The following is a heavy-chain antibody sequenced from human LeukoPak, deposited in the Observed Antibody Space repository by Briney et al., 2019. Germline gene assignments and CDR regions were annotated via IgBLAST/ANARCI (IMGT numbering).Heavy chain of an antibody. CDR2: IKQDGSEK. Sequence: GGSLRLSCAASGFTVSSYWMSWGRQAPGKGREWVANIKQDGSEKYYVDSVKGRFTISRDNAKNSLYLQMNSLRDEDTAVYYCARDIENYYDSSGYSYWGQGTLVTVSS. V-gene: IGHV3-7*01. CDR3: ARDIENYYDSSGYSY. J-gene: IGHJ4*02. D-gene: IGHD3-22*01. CDR1: GFTVSSYW.